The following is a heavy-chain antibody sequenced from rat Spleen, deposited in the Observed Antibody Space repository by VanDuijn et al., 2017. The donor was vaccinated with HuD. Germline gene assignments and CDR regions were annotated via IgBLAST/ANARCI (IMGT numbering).Heavy chain of an antibody. CDR3: ARAIRSAGLYYFDY. CDR2: ISYDGVNT. CDR1: GFTFSDYY. Sequence: EVQLVESGGGLVQPGRSLKLSCAASGFTFSDYYMAWVRQAPTKGLEWVASISYDGVNTYYRDSVKGRFTISRDNAKSTLYLQMDSLRSEDTATYYCARAIRSAGLYYFDYWGQGVMVTVSS. V-gene: IGHV5-20*01. J-gene: IGHJ2*01. D-gene: IGHD1-11*01.